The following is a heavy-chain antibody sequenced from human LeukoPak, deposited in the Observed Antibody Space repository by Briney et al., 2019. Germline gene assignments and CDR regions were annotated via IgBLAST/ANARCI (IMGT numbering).Heavy chain of an antibody. CDR1: GGSISSGGYS. D-gene: IGHD3-9*01. V-gene: IGHV4-30-4*07. J-gene: IGHJ3*02. Sequence: SQTLSLTCAVSGGSISSGGYSWSWIRQPPGKGLEWIGYIYYSGSTYYNPSLKSRVTISVDTSKNQFSLKLSSVTAADTAVYYCARYTYYDILTGLADAAFDIWGQGTMVTVSS. CDR2: IYYSGST. CDR3: ARYTYYDILTGLADAAFDI.